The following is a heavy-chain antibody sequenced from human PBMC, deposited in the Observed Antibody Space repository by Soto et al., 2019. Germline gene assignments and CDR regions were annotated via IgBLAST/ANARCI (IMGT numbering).Heavy chain of an antibody. CDR2: ISSSSSTI. J-gene: IGHJ6*03. CDR3: ARDIPDISYYYYYYMDV. V-gene: IGHV3-48*01. D-gene: IGHD3-9*01. CDR1: GFTFSSYS. Sequence: GGSLRLSCAASGFTFSSYSMNWVRQAPGKGLEWVSYISSSSSTIYYADSVKGRFTISRDNAKNSLYLQMNSLRAEDTAVYYCARDIPDISYYYYYYMDVWGKGTTVTVSS.